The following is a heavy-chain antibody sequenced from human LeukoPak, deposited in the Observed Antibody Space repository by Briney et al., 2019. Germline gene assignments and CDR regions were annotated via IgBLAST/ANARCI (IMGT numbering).Heavy chain of an antibody. CDR1: GFTFSSYA. Sequence: PGGSLRLSCAASGFTFSSYAMHWVRQAPGKGLEWVAVISYDGSNKYYADSVKGRFTISRDNSKNTLYLQMNSLRAEDTAVYYCASSRYQLLLSPFDYWGQGTLVTVSS. CDR2: ISYDGSNK. J-gene: IGHJ4*02. V-gene: IGHV3-30-3*01. D-gene: IGHD2-2*01. CDR3: ASSRYQLLLSPFDY.